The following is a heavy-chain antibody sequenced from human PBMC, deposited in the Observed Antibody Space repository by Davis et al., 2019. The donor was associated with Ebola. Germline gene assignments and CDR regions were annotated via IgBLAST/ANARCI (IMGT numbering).Heavy chain of an antibody. Sequence: GESLKISCAASGFTFSSYAMSWVRQAPGKGLEWVSAINGSGGSTYYADSVKGRFTISRDNSKNTLYLQMNSLRAEDTAVYYCAKDEWGIAVANVDYWGQGTLVTVSS. D-gene: IGHD6-19*01. CDR1: GFTFSSYA. J-gene: IGHJ4*02. CDR2: INGSGGST. V-gene: IGHV3-23*01. CDR3: AKDEWGIAVANVDY.